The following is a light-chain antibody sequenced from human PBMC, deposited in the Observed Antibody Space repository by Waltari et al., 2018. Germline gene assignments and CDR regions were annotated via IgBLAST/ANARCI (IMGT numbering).Light chain of an antibody. V-gene: IGKV2-30*02. Sequence: DVVVTQSPLSLPVTLGQPASVSCRSSRSLAHLAGNTYLSWFHQRPGQSPRRLIYKVSNRDSGVPDRVSGSGSGTDFTLKINRVEAEDVGLYYCLHATFWPWTFGQGTKVEI. CDR2: KVS. J-gene: IGKJ1*01. CDR1: RSLAHLAGNTY. CDR3: LHATFWPWT.